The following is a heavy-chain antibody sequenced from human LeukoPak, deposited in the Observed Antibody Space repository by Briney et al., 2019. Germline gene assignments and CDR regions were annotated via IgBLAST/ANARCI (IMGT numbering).Heavy chain of an antibody. Sequence: SETLSLTCAVYGGSFSGYYWSWIRQPPGKGLEWIGEINHSGSTNYNPSLKSRVTISVDTSKNQFSLKLSSVTAANTAVYYCARVITRWSHFDYWGQGTLVTVSS. D-gene: IGHD1-14*01. CDR3: ARVITRWSHFDY. J-gene: IGHJ4*02. CDR2: INHSGST. V-gene: IGHV4-34*01. CDR1: GGSFSGYY.